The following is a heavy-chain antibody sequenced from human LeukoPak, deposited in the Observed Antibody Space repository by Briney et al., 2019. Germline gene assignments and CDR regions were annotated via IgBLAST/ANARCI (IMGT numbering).Heavy chain of an antibody. V-gene: IGHV1-46*01. Sequence: ASVKVSCKASGYTFTDYYIHWVRQAPGQGLEWMGIISPSGGSSGYAQKFQGRVTMTRDKSTSTVYMELSRLRSEDTAVYYCARVSEETGSDYWGQGTLVNVSS. CDR3: ARVSEETGSDY. CDR1: GYTFTDYY. J-gene: IGHJ4*02. CDR2: ISPSGGSS. D-gene: IGHD3-10*01.